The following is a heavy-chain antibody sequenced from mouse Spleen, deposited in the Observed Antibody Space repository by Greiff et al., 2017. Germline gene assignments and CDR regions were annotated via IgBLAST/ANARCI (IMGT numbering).Heavy chain of an antibody. CDR3: ARGGTDWYFDV. CDR2: ISSGSSTI. D-gene: IGHD3-3*01. Sequence: EVKLVESGGGLVKPGGSLKLSCAASGFTFSDYGMHWVRQAPEKGLEWVAYISSGSSTIYYADTVKGRFTISRDNAKNTLFLQMTSLRSEDTAMYYCARGGTDWYFDVWGTGTTVTVSS. V-gene: IGHV5-17*01. J-gene: IGHJ1*03. CDR1: GFTFSDYG.